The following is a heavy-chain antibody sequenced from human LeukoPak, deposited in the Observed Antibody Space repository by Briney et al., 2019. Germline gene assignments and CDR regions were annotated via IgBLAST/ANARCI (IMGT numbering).Heavy chain of an antibody. D-gene: IGHD6-13*01. CDR1: GFTVSSNY. V-gene: IGHV3-66*01. CDR2: IYSGGST. J-gene: IGHJ4*02. Sequence: GGSLRLSCAASGFTVSSNYMSWVRQAPGKGLEWVSVIYSGGSTYYADSVKGRFTISRDNSKNALYLQMNRLRAEDTAVYYCATDMELAAAGREGFDYWGQGTLVTVSS. CDR3: ATDMELAAAGREGFDY.